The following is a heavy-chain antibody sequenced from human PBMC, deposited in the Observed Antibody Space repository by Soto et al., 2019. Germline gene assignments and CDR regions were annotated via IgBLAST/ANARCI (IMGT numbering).Heavy chain of an antibody. CDR1: GFTFNNGG. Sequence: QVQLVESGGHVVHPGRSLRLSCAASGFTFNNGGMHWVRQAPGKGLEWVAVISFGGINQYYADSVKGRFTIYRDNSKNTLYLQMNSLRPEDTAVYYCAIESSTGSQYIDYWGQGTLVTVSS. J-gene: IGHJ4*02. CDR3: AIESSTGSQYIDY. CDR2: ISFGGINQ. V-gene: IGHV3-30*03. D-gene: IGHD1-26*01.